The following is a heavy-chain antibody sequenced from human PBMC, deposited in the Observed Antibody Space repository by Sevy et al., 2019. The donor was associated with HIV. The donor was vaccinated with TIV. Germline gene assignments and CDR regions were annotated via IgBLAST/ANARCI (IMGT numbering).Heavy chain of an antibody. J-gene: IGHJ4*02. CDR2: ISGSGGST. Sequence: GGSLRLSCAASGFTFSSYAMSWVRQAPGKGLEWVSAISGSGGSTYYAYSVKGRFTISRDNSKNTLYLQMNSLRAEDTAVYYCAKWGYYDFWSGYYGNYWGQGTLVTVSS. CDR1: GFTFSSYA. D-gene: IGHD3-3*01. V-gene: IGHV3-23*01. CDR3: AKWGYYDFWSGYYGNY.